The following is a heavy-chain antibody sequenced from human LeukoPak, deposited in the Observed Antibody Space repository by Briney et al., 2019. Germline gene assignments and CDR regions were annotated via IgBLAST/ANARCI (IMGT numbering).Heavy chain of an antibody. CDR1: GFTVSNNY. Sequence: GGSLRLSCAASGFTVSNNYMSWVRQAPGKGLEWVSVIYSGGSTYYADSVKGRFTISRDNSKNTLYLQMNSLRAEDTAVYYCAREEGGQYSSSLYMDVWGKGTAVTVSS. J-gene: IGHJ6*03. V-gene: IGHV3-53*01. D-gene: IGHD6-6*01. CDR2: IYSGGST. CDR3: AREEGGQYSSSLYMDV.